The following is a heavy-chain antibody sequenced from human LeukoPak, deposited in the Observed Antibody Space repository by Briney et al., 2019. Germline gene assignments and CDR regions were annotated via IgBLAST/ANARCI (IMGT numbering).Heavy chain of an antibody. D-gene: IGHD2-15*01. V-gene: IGHV1-18*04. CDR1: GYTFTSYG. CDR3: ARDRFILGYCSGGSCPFDY. CDR2: ISAYNGNT. Sequence: ASVKVSCKASGYTFTSYGINWVRQAPGQGLEWMRWISAYNGNTNYAQKLQGRVTMTTDTSTSTAYMELRSLRSDDTAVYYCARDRFILGYCSGGSCPFDYWGQGTLVTVSS. J-gene: IGHJ4*02.